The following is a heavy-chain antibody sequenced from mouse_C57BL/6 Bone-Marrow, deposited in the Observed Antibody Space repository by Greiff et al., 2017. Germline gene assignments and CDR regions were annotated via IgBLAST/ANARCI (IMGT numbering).Heavy chain of an antibody. CDR2: IDPETGGT. Sequence: VQLQQSGAELVRPGASVTLSCKASGYTFTDYEMHWVKQTPVHGLEWIGAIDPETGGTAYNQKFKGKAILTADKSSSTAYMELRSRTSEDSAVYYCTSFPYVTTVTYVDDWGQGTTLTVSS. J-gene: IGHJ2*01. CDR3: TSFPYVTTVTYVDD. CDR1: GYTFTDYE. V-gene: IGHV1-15*01. D-gene: IGHD1-1*01.